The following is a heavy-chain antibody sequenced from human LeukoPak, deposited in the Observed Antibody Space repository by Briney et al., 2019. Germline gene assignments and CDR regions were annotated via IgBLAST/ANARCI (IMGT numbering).Heavy chain of an antibody. CDR1: GGSISTYY. V-gene: IGHV4-59*01. Sequence: SETLSLTCTVSGGSISTYYWSWIRQPPGKGLEWIGYITYSGGTNYNPSLKRRVTISVDTSKNQFSLKLSSVTAADTAVYYCARDEGGSAQYGMDVWGQGTTVTVSS. CDR3: ARDEGGSAQYGMDV. CDR2: ITYSGGT. J-gene: IGHJ6*02. D-gene: IGHD3-10*01.